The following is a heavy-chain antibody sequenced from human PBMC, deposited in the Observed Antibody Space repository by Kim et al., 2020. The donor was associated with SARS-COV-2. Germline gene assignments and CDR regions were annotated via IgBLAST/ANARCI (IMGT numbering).Heavy chain of an antibody. CDR3: ARRGVGATTYAFDI. D-gene: IGHD1-26*01. J-gene: IGHJ3*02. Sequence: PSFQGQVTISADKSIRTAYLQWSSLKASDTAMYYCARRGVGATTYAFDIWGQGTMVTVSS. V-gene: IGHV5-51*01.